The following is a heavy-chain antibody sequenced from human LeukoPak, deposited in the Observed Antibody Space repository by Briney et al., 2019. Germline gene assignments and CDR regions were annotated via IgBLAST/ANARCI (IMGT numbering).Heavy chain of an antibody. CDR2: IYYSGST. Sequence: PSETLSLTCTVSGGSISSYYWSWIRQPPGKGLEWIGYIYYSGSTNYNPSLKSRVTISVDTSKSQFSLKLSSVTAADTAVYYCARHGRVSGWYYWGQGTLVTVSS. J-gene: IGHJ4*02. V-gene: IGHV4-59*08. CDR3: ARHGRVSGWYY. CDR1: GGSISSYY. D-gene: IGHD6-19*01.